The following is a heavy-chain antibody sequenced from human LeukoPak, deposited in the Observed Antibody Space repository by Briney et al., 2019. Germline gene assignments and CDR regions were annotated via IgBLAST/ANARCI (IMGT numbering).Heavy chain of an antibody. V-gene: IGHV3-7*03. CDR2: IKLDGSEK. CDR1: GFTFGKYW. Sequence: GGSLRLSCVASGFTFGKYWMSWVRQAPGKGLEWVANIKLDGSEKNYVDSVKGRFTISRDNTKNSLYLQMNSLRVEDTAVFYCARGYTLLEYWGQGTLVTVSS. J-gene: IGHJ4*02. D-gene: IGHD1-1*01. CDR3: ARGYTLLEY.